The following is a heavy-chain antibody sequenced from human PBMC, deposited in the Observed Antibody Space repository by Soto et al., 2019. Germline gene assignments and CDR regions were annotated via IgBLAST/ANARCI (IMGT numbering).Heavy chain of an antibody. V-gene: IGHV3-48*02. Sequence: GGSLRLSCAASGFTFSSYSMNWVRQAPGKGLEWVSYISSSSSTIYYADSVKGRFTISRDNAKNSLYLQMNSLRDEDTAVYYCARVGRDCSSTSCYYYYGMDVWGQGTTVTVSS. D-gene: IGHD2-2*01. CDR1: GFTFSSYS. CDR2: ISSSSSTI. J-gene: IGHJ6*02. CDR3: ARVGRDCSSTSCYYYYGMDV.